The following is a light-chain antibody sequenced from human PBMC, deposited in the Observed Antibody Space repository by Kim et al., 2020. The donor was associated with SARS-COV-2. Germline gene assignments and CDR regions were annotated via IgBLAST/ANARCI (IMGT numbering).Light chain of an antibody. V-gene: IGKV3-20*01. CDR2: GAS. J-gene: IGKJ1*01. CDR1: QSSSSNY. CDR3: QQYESSPQT. Sequence: SPGGRAALSCRASQSSSSNYLAWYQQKPGQAPRLLIYGASSRATGIPDRFSGSGSGTDFTLTISRLEPEDSAMYYCQQYESSPQTFGQGTKVDIK.